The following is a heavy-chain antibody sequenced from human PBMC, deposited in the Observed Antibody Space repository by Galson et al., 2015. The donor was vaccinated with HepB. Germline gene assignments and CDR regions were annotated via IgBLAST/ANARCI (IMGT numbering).Heavy chain of an antibody. CDR1: GYTFTSYG. J-gene: IGHJ4*02. CDR2: ISANSGRT. CDR3: ARDRSHSLDF. D-gene: IGHD2-15*01. Sequence: SVKVSCKASGYTFTSYGLYWVRQAPGRGLEWVGWISANSGRTTYAWRLLGRLTLTTDTSTSTGYMELRSLRSDDTAIYYCARDRSHSLDFWGQGTLVTVSS. V-gene: IGHV1-18*01.